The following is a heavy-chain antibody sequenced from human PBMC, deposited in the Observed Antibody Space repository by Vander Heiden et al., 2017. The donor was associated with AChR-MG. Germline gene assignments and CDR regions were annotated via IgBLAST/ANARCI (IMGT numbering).Heavy chain of an antibody. CDR1: GFTFSSYA. CDR3: AKDPFRTTVTRPYFDY. J-gene: IGHJ4*02. D-gene: IGHD4-17*01. Sequence: EVQLLESGGGLVQPGGSLRLSCAASGFTFSSYAMYWVRQAPGKGLEWVAGISGSGYTTYYADSVKGRFTSSRDNSLNTLYLQMNSLRAEDTALYYCAKDPFRTTVTRPYFDYWGQGTLVTVSS. V-gene: IGHV3-23*01. CDR2: ISGSGYTT.